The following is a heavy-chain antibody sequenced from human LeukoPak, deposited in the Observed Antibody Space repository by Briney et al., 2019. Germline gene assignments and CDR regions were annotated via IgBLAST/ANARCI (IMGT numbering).Heavy chain of an antibody. Sequence: SETLSLTCAVSGYSISSGYYWGWIRQPPGKGLEWIGSIYHSGSTYYNPSLKSRVPISVDTSKNQFSLKLRSVTAADTAVYYCARGRAGYCSSTSCRRGRGFDYWGQGTLVTVSS. D-gene: IGHD2-2*01. CDR1: GYSISSGYY. V-gene: IGHV4-38-2*01. CDR3: ARGRAGYCSSTSCRRGRGFDY. CDR2: IYHSGST. J-gene: IGHJ4*02.